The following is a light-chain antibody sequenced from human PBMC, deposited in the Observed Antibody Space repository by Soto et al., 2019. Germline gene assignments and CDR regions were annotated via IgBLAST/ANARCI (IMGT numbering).Light chain of an antibody. Sequence: EIVLTQSPGTLSLSPGERATLSCRASQSVSSSYLAWYQQRPGQGPRLLIYGASNRATGIPDRFSGSGSGTDFTLTISRLEPEDFAVYYCQQYDSSPPTWTFGQGTKVEIK. CDR1: QSVSSSY. CDR2: GAS. J-gene: IGKJ1*01. V-gene: IGKV3-20*01. CDR3: QQYDSSPPTWT.